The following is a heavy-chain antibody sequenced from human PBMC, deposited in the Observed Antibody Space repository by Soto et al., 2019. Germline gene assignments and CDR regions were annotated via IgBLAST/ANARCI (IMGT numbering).Heavy chain of an antibody. CDR2: INPDGTEK. Sequence: GGSLRLSCAISGFTFSTYLMDWVRQAPGKGLEWVANINPDGTEKNYVDSVKGRFTISRDNARNSLLLQMNNLRAEDTALYYCARDLGYCSGGTCYTYLDYWGQRILVTVSS. D-gene: IGHD2-15*01. J-gene: IGHJ4*02. CDR3: ARDLGYCSGGTCYTYLDY. CDR1: GFTFSTYL. V-gene: IGHV3-7*01.